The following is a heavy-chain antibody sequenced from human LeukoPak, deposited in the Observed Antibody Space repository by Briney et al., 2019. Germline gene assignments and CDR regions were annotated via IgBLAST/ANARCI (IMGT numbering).Heavy chain of an antibody. CDR2: ISSSGSTI. D-gene: IGHD3-10*01. J-gene: IGHJ5*02. CDR1: GFTFSNHG. CDR3: ARDYYGSGSYSP. V-gene: IGHV3-48*04. Sequence: GGSLRLSCAVSGFTFSNHGMHWVRQAPGKGLEWVSYISSSGSTIYYADSVKGRFTISRDNAKNSLYLQMNSLRAEDTAVYYCARDYYGSGSYSPWGQGTLVTVSS.